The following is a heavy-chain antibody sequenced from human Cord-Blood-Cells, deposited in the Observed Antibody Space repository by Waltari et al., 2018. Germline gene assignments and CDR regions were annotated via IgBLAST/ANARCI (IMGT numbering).Heavy chain of an antibody. CDR2: INHSGST. V-gene: IGHV4-34*01. Sequence: QVQLQQWGAGLLKPSETLSLTCAADGGSFSGYYWSSIRQPPGKGLEWIGEINHSGSTNYNPSLKSRVTISVDTSKNQFSLKLSSVTAADTAVYYCARGRGSSSWLDYWGQGTLVTVSS. CDR3: ARGRGSSSWLDY. D-gene: IGHD6-13*01. J-gene: IGHJ4*02. CDR1: GGSFSGYY.